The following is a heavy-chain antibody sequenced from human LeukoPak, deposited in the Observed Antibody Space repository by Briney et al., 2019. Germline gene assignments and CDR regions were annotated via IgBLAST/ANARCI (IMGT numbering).Heavy chain of an antibody. Sequence: ASVKVSCKASGYTFTDYYIHWVRQAPGQGLEWMGWINPNSGGTNYAQEFQGRVTMTRDTSISTAYMELSRLRSDDTAVYYCARAGKYSSSPEDYWGQGTLVTASS. CDR3: ARAGKYSSSPEDY. D-gene: IGHD6-6*01. J-gene: IGHJ4*02. CDR2: INPNSGGT. CDR1: GYTFTDYY. V-gene: IGHV1-2*02.